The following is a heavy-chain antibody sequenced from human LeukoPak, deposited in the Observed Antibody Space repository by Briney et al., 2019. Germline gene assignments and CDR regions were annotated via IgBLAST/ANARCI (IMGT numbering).Heavy chain of an antibody. D-gene: IGHD2-15*01. V-gene: IGHV3-23*01. CDR1: GFTFSNYA. CDR2: ISDSGGST. Sequence: GSLRLSCAASGFTFSNYAMSWVRQAPGRGLEWVSSISDSGGSTYYADSAKGRFTISRDNSKNTQYLQMSSLRAEDTAVYYCAKGGGVVVSSPYYFDYWGQGTLVTVSS. J-gene: IGHJ4*02. CDR3: AKGGGVVVSSPYYFDY.